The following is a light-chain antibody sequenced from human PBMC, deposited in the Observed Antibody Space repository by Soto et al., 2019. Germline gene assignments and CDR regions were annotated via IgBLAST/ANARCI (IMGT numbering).Light chain of an antibody. Sequence: DIQMTQSPSSLPASVGDRVTITCRASHSINNYLNWYQQKPGEAPRLLIYDASSLQSAVPSRFSGSGSGTDFTLTISSLEPEDFATYYCQQSYFSLSFGGGTRVEMK. CDR1: HSINNY. CDR3: QQSYFSLS. V-gene: IGKV1-39*01. CDR2: DAS. J-gene: IGKJ4*01.